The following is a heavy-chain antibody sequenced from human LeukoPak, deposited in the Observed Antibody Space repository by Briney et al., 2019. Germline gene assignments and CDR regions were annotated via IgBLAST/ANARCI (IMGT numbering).Heavy chain of an antibody. CDR3: ARVARDYYGSGSISY. V-gene: IGHV4-61*01. CDR1: GDSVSSGSYY. CDR2: IYYSGST. J-gene: IGHJ4*02. D-gene: IGHD3-10*01. Sequence: SETLSLTCTVSGDSVSSGSYYWSWIRQPPGKGLEWIGYIYYSGSTNYNPSLKSRFTISVDTSKNQFSLQLSSVTAADTAVYYCARVARDYYGSGSISYWGQGTLVTVSS.